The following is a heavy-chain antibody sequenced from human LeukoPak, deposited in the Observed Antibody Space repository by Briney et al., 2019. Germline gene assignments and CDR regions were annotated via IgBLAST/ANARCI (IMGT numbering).Heavy chain of an antibody. CDR1: GFSVSSDY. CDR3: AREVVDYDGTNSYYYYYMDV. Sequence: GGSPRLSCAASGFSVSSDYMSWVRQPPGKGLEWVSVIFSGGSTYYADSVKGRFTISRDNSKNTVSLQMNSLRAEDTAVYYCAREVVDYDGTNSYYYYYMDVWGKGTTVTVSS. J-gene: IGHJ6*03. CDR2: IFSGGST. D-gene: IGHD4-23*01. V-gene: IGHV3-53*01.